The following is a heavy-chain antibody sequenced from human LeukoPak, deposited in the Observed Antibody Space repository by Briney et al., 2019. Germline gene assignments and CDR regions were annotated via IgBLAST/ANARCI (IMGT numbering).Heavy chain of an antibody. D-gene: IGHD3-10*01. Sequence: QTGGSLRLSCAASGFTFSSYGMHWVRQAPVKVLEWVAVIWYDGSNKYYADSVKGRFTISRDNSKNTLYLQMNSLRAEDTAVYYCARGGLLLWFGEPTNTGSDFDYWGQGTLVTVSS. V-gene: IGHV3-33*01. J-gene: IGHJ4*02. CDR1: GFTFSSYG. CDR3: ARGGLLLWFGEPTNTGSDFDY. CDR2: IWYDGSNK.